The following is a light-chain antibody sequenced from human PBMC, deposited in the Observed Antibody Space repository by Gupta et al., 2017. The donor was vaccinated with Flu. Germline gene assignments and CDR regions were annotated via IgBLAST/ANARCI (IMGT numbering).Light chain of an antibody. CDR2: EVA. J-gene: IGLJ1*01. Sequence: SITSSWTGTSSDVGNDNLVSWFQQHPGKAPKLIIYEVAKRPSGVSNRFSGSKAGNTASLTISGLQAEDEADYYCCSYADIRTFVFGTGTKVTV. CDR3: CSYADIRTFV. V-gene: IGLV2-23*02. CDR1: SSDVGNDNL.